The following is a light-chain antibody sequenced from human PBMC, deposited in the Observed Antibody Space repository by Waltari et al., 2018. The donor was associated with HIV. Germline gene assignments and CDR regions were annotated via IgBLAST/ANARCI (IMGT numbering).Light chain of an antibody. Sequence: QSVLTQPPSASGTHGQSVTISCSGSGPNIGSNYVYWYQQVPGTAPKLLIFRDRQRPSGVPDRFSASKSGTSASLAISGLRSEDEAHYYCATWDDRENGHGIFGGGTQLTVL. V-gene: IGLV1-47*01. J-gene: IGLJ7*01. CDR1: GPNIGSNY. CDR3: ATWDDRENGHGI. CDR2: RDR.